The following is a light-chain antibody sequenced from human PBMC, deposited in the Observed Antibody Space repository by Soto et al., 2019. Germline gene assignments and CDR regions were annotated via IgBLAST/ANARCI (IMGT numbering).Light chain of an antibody. CDR3: QQYGSSPYT. V-gene: IGKV3-20*01. CDR2: GAS. J-gene: IGKJ2*01. Sequence: EIVLTQSPGTLSLSPGARATLSGRASQSVSSIFLAWYQQKPGQAPRLLMYGASSRATGIPDRFSGTGSGTDFTLTISRLEPEEFAVYYCQQYGSSPYTFGLGTKLEIK. CDR1: QSVSSIF.